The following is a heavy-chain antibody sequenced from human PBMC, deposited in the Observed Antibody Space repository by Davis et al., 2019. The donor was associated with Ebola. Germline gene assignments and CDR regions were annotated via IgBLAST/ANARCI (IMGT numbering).Heavy chain of an antibody. CDR3: ATLSGFCSGTSCYLYFDY. V-gene: IGHV3-53*01. J-gene: IGHJ4*02. D-gene: IGHD2-2*03. CDR2: IYSGGTT. CDR1: GFTVSSNH. Sequence: GESLKISCAASGFTVSSNHMSWVHQAPGKGLEWVSVIYSGGTTYYADSVKGRFTISRDNSKNTVYLQMNSLRAEDTAVYYCATLSGFCSGTSCYLYFDYWGQGTLVTVSS.